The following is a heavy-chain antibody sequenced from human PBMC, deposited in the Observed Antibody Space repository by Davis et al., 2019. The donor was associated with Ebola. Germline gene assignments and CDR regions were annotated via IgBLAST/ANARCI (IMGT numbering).Heavy chain of an antibody. CDR3: ARAPSYDFWSGYAPYFDY. D-gene: IGHD3-3*01. J-gene: IGHJ4*02. CDR1: GFTFSNYA. V-gene: IGHV3-23*01. Sequence: GESLKISCAASGFTFSNYALSWVRQAPGKGLEWVSVISGSGGGTYYADSVKGRFIISRDNSNNTLYLQMNSLRAEDTAVYYCARAPSYDFWSGYAPYFDYWGQGTLVTVSS. CDR2: ISGSGGGT.